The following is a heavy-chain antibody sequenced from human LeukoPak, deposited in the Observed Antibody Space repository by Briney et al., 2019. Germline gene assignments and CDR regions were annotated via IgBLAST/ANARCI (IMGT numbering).Heavy chain of an antibody. D-gene: IGHD3-3*01. J-gene: IGHJ5*02. CDR2: ISTRGET. V-gene: IGHV3-23*01. CDR3: AKDFWSGYYSPGNWFDP. Sequence: GGSLRLSCAGSGFTFDNSALSWVRQAPGKGLEWVSAISTRGETNYADSVKGRFTIPRDNSKNTLYLQMNSLRAEDTAVYYCAKDFWSGYYSPGNWFDPWGQGTLVTVSS. CDR1: GFTFDNSA.